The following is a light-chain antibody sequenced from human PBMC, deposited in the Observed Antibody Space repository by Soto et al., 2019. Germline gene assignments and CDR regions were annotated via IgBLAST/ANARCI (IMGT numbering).Light chain of an antibody. Sequence: EIVLTHSPGTLSLSPGERATLSCRASQSVSSSYLAWYQQKPGQAPRPLIYGASSRATGIPDRFSGSGSGTDFTLTISRLEPEDFAVYYCQQYGSSPQTFGQGTKVDIK. V-gene: IGKV3-20*01. J-gene: IGKJ1*01. CDR1: QSVSSSY. CDR3: QQYGSSPQT. CDR2: GAS.